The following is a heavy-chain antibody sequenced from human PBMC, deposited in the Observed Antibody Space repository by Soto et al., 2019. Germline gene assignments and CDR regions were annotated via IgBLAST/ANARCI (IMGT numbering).Heavy chain of an antibody. V-gene: IGHV3-53*01. CDR2: IYSGGST. D-gene: IGHD6-6*01. J-gene: IGHJ4*02. CDR3: ASYEYSSSATSDY. CDR1: GFTVSSNY. Sequence: GGSLRLSCAASGFTVSSNYMSWVRQAPGKGLEWVSVIYSGGSTYYADSVKGRFTISRDNSKNTLYLQMNSLRAEDTAVYYCASYEYSSSATSDYWGQGTLVTVPQ.